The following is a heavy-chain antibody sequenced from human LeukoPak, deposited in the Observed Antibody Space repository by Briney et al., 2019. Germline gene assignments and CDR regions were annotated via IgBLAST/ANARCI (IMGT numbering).Heavy chain of an antibody. CDR3: ARHHQTSGSYFLDY. Sequence: GESLKISCKGSGYSFTSDWIGWVRQMPGKGLEWMGIIYPGDSDTRYSPSFQGQVTISADKSISTAYLQWSSLKASDTATYYCARHHQTSGSYFLDYWGQGTLVTVSS. V-gene: IGHV5-51*01. CDR1: GYSFTSDW. J-gene: IGHJ4*02. D-gene: IGHD1-26*01. CDR2: IYPGDSDT.